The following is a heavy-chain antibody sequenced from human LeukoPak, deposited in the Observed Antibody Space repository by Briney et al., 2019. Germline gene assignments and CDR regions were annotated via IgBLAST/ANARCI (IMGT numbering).Heavy chain of an antibody. V-gene: IGHV1-18*01. Sequence: GASVKVSCKASGYTFISYGISWVRQAPGQGLEWMGWISAYNGNTNYAQKLQGRVTMTTDTSTSTAYMELRSLRSDDTAVYYCARAGESGSYYNYFDYWGQGTLVTVSS. CDR2: ISAYNGNT. CDR3: ARAGESGSYYNYFDY. CDR1: GYTFISYG. J-gene: IGHJ4*02. D-gene: IGHD1-26*01.